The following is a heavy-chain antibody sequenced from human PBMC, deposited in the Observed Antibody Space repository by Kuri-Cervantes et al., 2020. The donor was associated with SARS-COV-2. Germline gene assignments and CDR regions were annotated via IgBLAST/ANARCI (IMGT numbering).Heavy chain of an antibody. V-gene: IGHV1-2*02. CDR3: AKERAGTTFSAFDI. Sequence: ASVKVSCKASGYSFTGYYIHWVRQAPGQGLEWMGWINPNSGGTNYAQKFQGRVTMTRDTSISTVYMELSRLRSDDTAVYYCAKERAGTTFSAFDIWGQGTMVTV. CDR1: GYSFTGYY. J-gene: IGHJ3*02. CDR2: INPNSGGT. D-gene: IGHD1-1*01.